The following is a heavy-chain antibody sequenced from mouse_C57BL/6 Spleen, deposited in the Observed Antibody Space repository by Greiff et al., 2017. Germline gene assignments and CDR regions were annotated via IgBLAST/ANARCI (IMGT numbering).Heavy chain of an antibody. J-gene: IGHJ4*01. D-gene: IGHD2-3*01. CDR1: GFTFSDYG. V-gene: IGHV5-15*01. CDR3: ARHDGSYAMDY. CDR2: ISNLAYSI. Sequence: EVHLVESGGGLVQPGGSLKLSCAASGFTFSDYGMAWVRQAPRKGPEWVAFISNLAYSIYYADTVTGRFTISRENAENTLYLEVSSLRSEDTAMYYCARHDGSYAMDYWGQGTSVTVSS.